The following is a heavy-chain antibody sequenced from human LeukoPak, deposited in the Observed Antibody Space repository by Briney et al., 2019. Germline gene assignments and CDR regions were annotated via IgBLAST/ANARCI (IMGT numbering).Heavy chain of an antibody. D-gene: IGHD3-3*01. Sequence: GASVKVSCKASGYTFTGYYMHWVRQAPGQGLEWMGIINPSGGSTSYAQKFQGRVTMTRDTSTSTVYMELSSLRSEDTAVYYCARTNRITIFGVVIGYWGQGTLVTASS. V-gene: IGHV1-46*01. CDR1: GYTFTGYY. CDR2: INPSGGST. J-gene: IGHJ4*02. CDR3: ARTNRITIFGVVIGY.